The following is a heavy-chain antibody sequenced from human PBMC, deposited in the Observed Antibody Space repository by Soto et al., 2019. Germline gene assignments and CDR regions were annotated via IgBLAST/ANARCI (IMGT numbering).Heavy chain of an antibody. D-gene: IGHD3-3*01. V-gene: IGHV3-23*01. Sequence: GGSLRLSCRASGFSFSDYAMTWVRQAPGKGLEWVSGISGSGDNTFYAASVKGRFAISRDNSKNVLYLQMNSLSADDAAVYFCAKGRAITFYGVDMLFDYWSLGTLVTVSS. J-gene: IGHJ4*01. CDR2: ISGSGDNT. CDR1: GFSFSDYA. CDR3: AKGRAITFYGVDMLFDY.